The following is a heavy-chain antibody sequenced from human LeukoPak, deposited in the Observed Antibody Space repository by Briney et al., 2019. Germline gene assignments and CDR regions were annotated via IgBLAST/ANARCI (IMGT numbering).Heavy chain of an antibody. V-gene: IGHV3-20*04. J-gene: IGHJ6*03. CDR3: AREDSSSSGVGYYYYMDV. Sequence: PGGSLRLSCAASGYTFGDYGMSWVRQVPGKGLEWVSGTNRRGDITGYADFVKGRFTISRDNANNSLYLQMNSLRPEDTAVYYCAREDSSSSGVGYYYYMDVWGKGTTVTVSS. D-gene: IGHD6-6*01. CDR2: TNRRGDIT. CDR1: GYTFGDYG.